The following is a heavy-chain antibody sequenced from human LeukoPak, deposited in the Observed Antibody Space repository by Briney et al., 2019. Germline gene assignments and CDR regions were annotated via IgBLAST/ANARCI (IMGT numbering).Heavy chain of an antibody. V-gene: IGHV4-39*01. J-gene: IGHJ4*02. CDR1: GASLRITTLY. CDR2: IYYSVSA. CDR3: ARLVGDRDWYGNTDY. Sequence: PSETLSLTCTVSGASLRITTLYWGWIRQPPGKWLEWIGTIYYSVSAYYNPSLKSGVTISVDTSKNQFSLKLSSVTAADTAVYYCARLVGDRDWYGNTDYWGQGTLVTVSS. D-gene: IGHD3-9*01.